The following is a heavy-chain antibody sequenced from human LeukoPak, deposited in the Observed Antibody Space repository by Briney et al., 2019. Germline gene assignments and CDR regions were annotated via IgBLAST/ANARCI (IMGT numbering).Heavy chain of an antibody. CDR2: IYYSGST. Sequence: TSETLSLTCTVSGGSISSSSYYWSWIRQPPGKGLEWIGYIYYSGSTNYNPSLKSRVTISVDTSKNQFSLKLSSVTAADTAVYYCARVHRLSSWYSFDYWGQGTLVAVSS. CDR1: GGSISSSSYY. CDR3: ARVHRLSSWYSFDY. V-gene: IGHV4-61*01. J-gene: IGHJ4*02. D-gene: IGHD6-13*01.